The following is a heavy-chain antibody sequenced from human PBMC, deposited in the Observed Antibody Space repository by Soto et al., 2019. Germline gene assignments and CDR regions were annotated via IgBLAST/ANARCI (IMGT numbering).Heavy chain of an antibody. Sequence: QVQLVQSGAEVKKPGSSVKVSCKVSGGTFSSFDISWLRQAPGQRLEWMGGIIPAFGPANYAPKFQGTVSITADDPATTVYMELTSLRSNATGVYYCARSGPYCNGGSCYFQYWGQGTRVTVSS. V-gene: IGHV1-69*01. CDR1: GGTFSSFD. CDR2: IIPAFGPA. CDR3: ARSGPYCNGGSCYFQY. J-gene: IGHJ1*01. D-gene: IGHD2-15*01.